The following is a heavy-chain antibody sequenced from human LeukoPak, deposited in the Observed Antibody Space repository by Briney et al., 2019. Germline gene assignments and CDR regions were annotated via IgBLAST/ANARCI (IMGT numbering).Heavy chain of an antibody. CDR1: GGSISSYY. D-gene: IGHD6-19*01. Sequence: SETLSLTCTVSGGSISSYYWSWIRQPPGKGLEWIGYIYYSGSTNYNPSLKSRVTISVDTSKNQFSLKLSSVTAADTAVYYCAGTYSSGYFDYWGQGTLVTVSS. CDR3: AGTYSSGYFDY. J-gene: IGHJ4*02. CDR2: IYYSGST. V-gene: IGHV4-59*01.